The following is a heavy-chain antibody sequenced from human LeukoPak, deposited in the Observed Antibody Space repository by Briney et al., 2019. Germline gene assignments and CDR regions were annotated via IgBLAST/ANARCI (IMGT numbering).Heavy chain of an antibody. Sequence: ASVKVSCKASGYPFTGYYMHWVRQAPAQGLEGVGRIHPNSGGTNYAQKFQGRVTMTRDTSISTAYMELSRLRSDDTAVYYCARGYYDSSGYYSDYWGQGTLVTVSS. V-gene: IGHV1-2*06. CDR1: GYPFTGYY. D-gene: IGHD3-22*01. CDR2: IHPNSGGT. CDR3: ARGYYDSSGYYSDY. J-gene: IGHJ4*02.